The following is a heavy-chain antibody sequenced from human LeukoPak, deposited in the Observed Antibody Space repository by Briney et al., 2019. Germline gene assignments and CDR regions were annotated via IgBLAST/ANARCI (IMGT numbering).Heavy chain of an antibody. J-gene: IGHJ3*01. CDR1: GLTFRNYA. Sequence: GGSLRLSCAASGLTFRNYALTWVRQAPGRGLEWVSSITGGGVGTSYADSVKGRFTVYRDNSKNTLYLQTNSLRAGDTAVYYCAKDPNGDYVGAFDSWGQGTLVTVSS. CDR3: AKDPNGDYVGAFDS. V-gene: IGHV3-23*01. D-gene: IGHD4-17*01. CDR2: ITGGGVGT.